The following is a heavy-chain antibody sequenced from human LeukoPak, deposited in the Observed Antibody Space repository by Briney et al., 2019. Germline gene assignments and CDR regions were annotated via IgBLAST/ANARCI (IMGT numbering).Heavy chain of an antibody. CDR2: ISTTGSFT. V-gene: IGHV3-11*06. CDR1: GFTFSDYY. CDR3: ARKIGTYDY. D-gene: IGHD1-1*01. J-gene: IGHJ4*02. Sequence: GGSLRLSCAASGFTFSDYYMNWIRQAPGKGLEWVSYISTTGSFTNYADSVKGRFTISRDNAKNSLYLQMNSLRAEDTAVYYCARKIGTYDYWGQGTLVTVSS.